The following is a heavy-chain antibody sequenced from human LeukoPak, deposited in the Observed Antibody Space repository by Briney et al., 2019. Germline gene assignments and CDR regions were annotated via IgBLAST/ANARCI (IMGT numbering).Heavy chain of an antibody. CDR3: ARAGTITMIVVYWFDP. CDR2: INPSGGST. V-gene: IGHV1-46*01. J-gene: IGHJ5*02. Sequence: GASVKVSCKASGYTFTSYYMHWVRQAPGQGLEWMGIINPSGGSTSYAQKFQGRVTMTRDTSTSTVYMELSSPRSEDTAVYYCARAGTITMIVVYWFDPWGQGTLVTVSS. D-gene: IGHD3-22*01. CDR1: GYTFTSYY.